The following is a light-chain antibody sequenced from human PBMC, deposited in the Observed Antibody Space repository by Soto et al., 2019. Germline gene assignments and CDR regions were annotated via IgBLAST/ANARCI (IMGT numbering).Light chain of an antibody. J-gene: IGKJ5*01. V-gene: IGKV3-20*01. CDR2: GAS. CDR3: QHYDSLPIT. Sequence: EIVLTQSPGTLSLSXGERATLSXXXSQSVSSSYLAWYQQKPGQPPRLLIYGASSRATGIPDRFSGSGSGTDFTLTISRLEPEDFAVFYCQHYDSLPITFGQGTRLEIK. CDR1: QSVSSSY.